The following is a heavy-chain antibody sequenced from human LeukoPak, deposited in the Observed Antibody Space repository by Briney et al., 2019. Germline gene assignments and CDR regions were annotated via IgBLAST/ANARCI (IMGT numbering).Heavy chain of an antibody. D-gene: IGHD6-19*01. CDR2: IIPIFGTA. Sequence: ASVKVSCKASGGTFSSYAISWVRQAPGQGLEWMGGIIPIFGTANYAQKFQGRVTITADKSTSTAYMDLSDLRSEDTAVYYCARGGKQWRGGNYFDSWGQGTLVAVSS. V-gene: IGHV1-69*06. CDR3: ARGGKQWRGGNYFDS. CDR1: GGTFSSYA. J-gene: IGHJ4*02.